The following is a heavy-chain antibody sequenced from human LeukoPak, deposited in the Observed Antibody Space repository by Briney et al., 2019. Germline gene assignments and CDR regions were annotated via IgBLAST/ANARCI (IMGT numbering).Heavy chain of an antibody. Sequence: PSETLSLTCAVYGGSFSGYYWSWIRQPPGKGLEWIGEINHSGSTNYNPSLKSRVTISGDTSKNQFSLKLSSVTAADTAVYYCASDRIAAAAWFDYWGQGTLVTVSS. CDR1: GGSFSGYY. CDR3: ASDRIAAAAWFDY. V-gene: IGHV4-34*01. D-gene: IGHD6-13*01. CDR2: INHSGST. J-gene: IGHJ4*02.